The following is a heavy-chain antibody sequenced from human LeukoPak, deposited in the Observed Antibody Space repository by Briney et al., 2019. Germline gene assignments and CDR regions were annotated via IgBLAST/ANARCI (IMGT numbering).Heavy chain of an antibody. Sequence: PSETLSLTCTVSGXSISNYYWSWIRQPPGKGLEWIGYLYYSGSANYNPSLKSRVTISLDTSKNQFSLKLSSVTAADTAVYYCARIRNYGSGTYIPFVDYWGQGSLVTVSS. J-gene: IGHJ4*02. CDR3: ARIRNYGSGTYIPFVDY. CDR2: LYYSGSA. CDR1: GXSISNYY. D-gene: IGHD3-10*01. V-gene: IGHV4-59*01.